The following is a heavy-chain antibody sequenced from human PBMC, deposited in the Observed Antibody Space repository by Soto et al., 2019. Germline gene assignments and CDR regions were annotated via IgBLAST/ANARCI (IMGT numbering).Heavy chain of an antibody. CDR2: IYDSGTT. J-gene: IGHJ4*03. V-gene: IGHV4-38-2*01. CDR3: ERSPQYYTPGSSPFDY. CDR1: SYVIESGHY. Sequence: TSETLSLTCVVSSYVIESGHYWGWVRQPPGKGLEWVGSIYDSGTTYYNPSLRSRVTISADTSKNQFSLSLTSVTAADTAVYYCERSPQYYTPGSSPFDYWGPGTMVTVSS. D-gene: IGHD3-3*01.